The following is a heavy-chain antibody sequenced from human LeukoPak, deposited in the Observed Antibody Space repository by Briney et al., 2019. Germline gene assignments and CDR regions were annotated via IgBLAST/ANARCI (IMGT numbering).Heavy chain of an antibody. D-gene: IGHD3-22*01. CDR3: ARVVYYDSTPRWFDP. CDR2: IYYSWST. Sequence: PSETLSFTCTVSGGSISSYSWSWIRQPPGKGLEWIAYIYYSWSTNYNPSLKSRVTIPVDTSKNQFSLKLSSVTAADTAVYYCARVVYYDSTPRWFDPWGQGTLVTVSS. V-gene: IGHV4-59*01. J-gene: IGHJ5*02. CDR1: GGSISSYS.